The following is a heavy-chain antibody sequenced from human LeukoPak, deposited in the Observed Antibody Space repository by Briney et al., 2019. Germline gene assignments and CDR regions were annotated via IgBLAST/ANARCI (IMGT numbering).Heavy chain of an antibody. CDR1: GFTFSSNA. D-gene: IGHD6-13*01. Sequence: GGSLRLSCAASGFTFSSNAMTWVRQAPGKGLEGVSLISGFGDTTYYADSVKGRFTISRDNSKNTLFLQMNSLKASDTAMYYCARDPGIAAAGTHYYYGMDVWGQGTTVTVSS. CDR2: ISGFGDTT. CDR3: ARDPGIAAAGTHYYYGMDV. V-gene: IGHV3-23*01. J-gene: IGHJ6*02.